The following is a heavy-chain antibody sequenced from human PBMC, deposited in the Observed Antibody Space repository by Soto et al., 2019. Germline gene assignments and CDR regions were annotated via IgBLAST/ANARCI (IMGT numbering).Heavy chain of an antibody. D-gene: IGHD6-13*01. Sequence: AASVKVSCKASGYTFTGYYMHWVRQAPGQGLEWMGWINPNSGGTNYAQKFQGRVTMTRDTSISTAYMELSRLRSDDTAVYYCARAIAAAGPPLDYWGQGTLVTVSS. CDR3: ARAIAAAGPPLDY. J-gene: IGHJ4*02. CDR1: GYTFTGYY. CDR2: INPNSGGT. V-gene: IGHV1-2*02.